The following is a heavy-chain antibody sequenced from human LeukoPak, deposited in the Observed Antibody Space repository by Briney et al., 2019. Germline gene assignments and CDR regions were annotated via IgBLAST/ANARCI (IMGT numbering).Heavy chain of an antibody. CDR1: GFTFSSYA. CDR3: AREAVAATLDY. J-gene: IGHJ4*02. Sequence: HPGGSLRLSCAASGFTFSSYAMHWVRQAPGKGLEWVAVISYDGSNKYYADSVKGRFTIPRDNSKNTLYLQMNSLRAEDTAVYYCAREAVAATLDYWGQGTLVTVSS. CDR2: ISYDGSNK. D-gene: IGHD6-19*01. V-gene: IGHV3-30-3*01.